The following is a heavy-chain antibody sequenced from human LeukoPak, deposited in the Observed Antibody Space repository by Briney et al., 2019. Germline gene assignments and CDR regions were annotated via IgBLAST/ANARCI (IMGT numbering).Heavy chain of an antibody. CDR1: GYKFNIFW. D-gene: IGHD5-12*01. V-gene: IGHV5-51*01. CDR3: ARLPAYGIVANYYFDY. J-gene: IGHJ4*02. Sequence: GESLKISCKGSGYKFNIFWVGWVRQMPGKGLEWMGIIYPGDSDTRYSPSFQGQVTFSVDKSIYIAYLQWNSLKASDTAMYYCARLPAYGIVANYYFDYWGQGTLVTVSS. CDR2: IYPGDSDT.